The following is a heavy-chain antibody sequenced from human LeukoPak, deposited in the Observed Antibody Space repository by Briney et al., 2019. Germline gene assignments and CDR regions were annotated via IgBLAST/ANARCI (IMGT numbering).Heavy chain of an antibody. Sequence: GGSLRLSCAASGSTFSSNSMNWVRQAPGKGLEWVSYISSSGTTIYYADSVKGRFTISRDNAKNSLYLQMDRLRDEDSAVYYCAGVLVGFNYYGVDVWGQGTTVTVSS. CDR2: ISSSGTTI. J-gene: IGHJ6*02. CDR1: GSTFSSNS. CDR3: AGVLVGFNYYGVDV. V-gene: IGHV3-48*02. D-gene: IGHD1-26*01.